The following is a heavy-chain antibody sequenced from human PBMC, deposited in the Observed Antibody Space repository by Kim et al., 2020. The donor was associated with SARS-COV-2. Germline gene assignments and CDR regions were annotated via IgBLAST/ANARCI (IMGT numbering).Heavy chain of an antibody. J-gene: IGHJ4*02. Sequence: GGSLRLSCAASGFTFSNHWMHWVRQAPGKGPVWVSRITADRSVIEYAASVKGRFTISRDNTKSTLDLQMNSLRPEDTAVYYCARGSGSYGFDSWCQGFLVAVSS. D-gene: IGHD1-26*01. CDR3: ARGSGSYGFDS. CDR1: GFTFSNHW. CDR2: ITADRSVI. V-gene: IGHV3-74*01.